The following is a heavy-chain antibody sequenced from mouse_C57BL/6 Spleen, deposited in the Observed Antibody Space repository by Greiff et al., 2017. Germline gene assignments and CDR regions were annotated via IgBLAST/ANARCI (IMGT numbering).Heavy chain of an antibody. CDR1: GYTFTSYW. D-gene: IGHD1-1*01. J-gene: IGHJ1*03. CDR2: IDPSDSET. CDR3: ARKGDYGSSPWYFDV. V-gene: IGHV1-52*01. Sequence: VQLQQPGAELVRPGSSVKLSCKASGYTFTSYWMHWVKQRPIQGLEWIGTIDPSDSETHYNQKFKDKATLTVDKSSSTAYMQLSSLTSEDSAVYYCARKGDYGSSPWYFDVWGTGTTVTVSS.